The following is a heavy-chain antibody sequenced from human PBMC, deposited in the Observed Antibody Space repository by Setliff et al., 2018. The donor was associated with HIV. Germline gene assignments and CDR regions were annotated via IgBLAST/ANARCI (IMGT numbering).Heavy chain of an antibody. V-gene: IGHV3-20*04. CDR2: INWNGGSK. D-gene: IGHD1-26*01. Sequence: PGGSLRLSCAASGFTFHDYGMSGVRQAPGKGLECISGINWNGGSKGYADSVKGRFTVSRDNAKNSLYLQMNRLRAEDTALYYCARDRSVGTLSAFDIWGQGTMVTVSS. CDR3: ARDRSVGTLSAFDI. CDR1: GFTFHDYG. J-gene: IGHJ3*02.